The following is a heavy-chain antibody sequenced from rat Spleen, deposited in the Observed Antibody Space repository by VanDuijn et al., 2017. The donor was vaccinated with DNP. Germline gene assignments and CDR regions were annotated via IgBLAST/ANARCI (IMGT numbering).Heavy chain of an antibody. CDR3: SRGDYSY. CDR2: VWSNGDT. D-gene: IGHD1-7*01. Sequence: QVQLKESGPGLVQPSQTLSLTCTVSGFSLVSYHVHWVRQPPGKGLEWMGVVWSNGDTSYNSVLKSRLSISRDTSKSQVFLKMNGLQTEDTATYYCSRGDYSYWGQGVMVTVSS. J-gene: IGHJ2*01. CDR1: GFSLVSYH. V-gene: IGHV2-32*01.